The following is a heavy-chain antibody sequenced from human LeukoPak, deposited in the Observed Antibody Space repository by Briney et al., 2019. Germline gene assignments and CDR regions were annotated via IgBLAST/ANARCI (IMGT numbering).Heavy chain of an antibody. V-gene: IGHV4-4*07. CDR2: IYTSGST. CDR3: ARGGVVVAAATFDH. J-gene: IGHJ4*02. D-gene: IGHD2-15*01. Sequence: PSETLSLTCTASGGSISSYYWSWIRQPAGKGLEWIGRIYTSGSTNYNPSLKSRVTMAVDTSKKQFSLKLSSVTAADTALYYCARGGVVVAAATFDHWGQGTLVTVPS. CDR1: GGSISSYY.